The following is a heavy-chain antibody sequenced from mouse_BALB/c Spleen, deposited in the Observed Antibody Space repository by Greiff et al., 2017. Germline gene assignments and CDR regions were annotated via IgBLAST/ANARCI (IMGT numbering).Heavy chain of an antibody. J-gene: IGHJ1*01. V-gene: IGHV3-8*02. CDR3: ARILYGFHWYFDV. CDR2: ISYSGST. D-gene: IGHD1-2*01. CDR1: GDSITSGY. Sequence: EVKLMESGPSLVKPSQTLSLTCSVTGDSITSGYWNWIRKFPGNKLEYMGYISYSGSTYYNPSLKSRISITRDTSKNQYYLQLNSVTTEDTATYYCARILYGFHWYFDVWGAGTTVTVSS.